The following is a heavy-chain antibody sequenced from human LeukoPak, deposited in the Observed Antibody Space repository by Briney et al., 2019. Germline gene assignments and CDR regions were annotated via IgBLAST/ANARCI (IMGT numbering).Heavy chain of an antibody. Sequence: GGSLRLSCAASGFTFSAYWMSWVRQAPGKGLEWVANIKEDGSQKYYVDSGKGRFTISRDNAGNSLYLQMDSLRAEDTAVYYCARTGRVYDYWGQGTQVIVSS. D-gene: IGHD3-10*01. J-gene: IGHJ4*02. V-gene: IGHV3-7*04. CDR2: IKEDGSQK. CDR3: ARTGRVYDY. CDR1: GFTFSAYW.